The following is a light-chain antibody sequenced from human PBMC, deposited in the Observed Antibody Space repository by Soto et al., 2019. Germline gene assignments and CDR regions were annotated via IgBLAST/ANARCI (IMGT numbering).Light chain of an antibody. CDR3: AAWDDRLNGWV. CDR2: SND. Sequence: QTVVTQPPSASGTPGQRVTISCSGSRSNVESNTVSWYQQLPGTAPKLLIYSNDQWPSGVPDRFSGSKSGTSASLAISGLQSEDEADYFCAAWDDRLNGWVFGGGTKLTVL. V-gene: IGLV1-44*01. CDR1: RSNVESNT. J-gene: IGLJ3*02.